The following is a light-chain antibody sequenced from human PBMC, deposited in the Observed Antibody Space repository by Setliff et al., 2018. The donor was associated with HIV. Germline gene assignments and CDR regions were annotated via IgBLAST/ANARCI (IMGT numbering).Light chain of an antibody. J-gene: IGLJ1*01. V-gene: IGLV2-14*03. CDR3: CSYTSSLTHV. CDR1: SSDVVDYNF. CDR2: DVT. Sequence: SALAQPASVSGSPGQSITISCTGTSSDVVDYNFVSWYQQHPGRAPKLMIYDVTKRPSGVSDRFSGSKSGNTASLTISGLQTEDEADYYCCSYTSSLTHVFGTGTKVTVL.